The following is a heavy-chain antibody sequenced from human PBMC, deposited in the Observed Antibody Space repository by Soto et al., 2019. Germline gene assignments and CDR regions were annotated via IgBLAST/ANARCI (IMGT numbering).Heavy chain of an antibody. D-gene: IGHD3-3*01. CDR1: GGSISSYY. Sequence: SETLSLTCTASGGSISSYYWSWIRQPAGKGLEWIGRIYTSGSTNYNPSLKSRVTMSVDTSKNQFSLKLSSVTAADTAVYYCARERAYYDFWSGYSFDYWGQGTLVTVSS. V-gene: IGHV4-4*07. J-gene: IGHJ4*02. CDR3: ARERAYYDFWSGYSFDY. CDR2: IYTSGST.